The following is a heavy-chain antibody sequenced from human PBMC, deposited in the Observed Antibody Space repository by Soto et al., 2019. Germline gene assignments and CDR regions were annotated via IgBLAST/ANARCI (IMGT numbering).Heavy chain of an antibody. CDR3: ARASSSRLPNWFGP. CDR2: ISYDGSNK. J-gene: IGHJ5*02. Sequence: GGSLRLSCAASGFTFSSHAMHWVRQAPGKGLEWVAVISYDGSNKYYADSVKGRFTISRDNSKNTLYLQMNSLRAEDTAVYYCARASSSRLPNWFGPWGQGTLVTVSS. V-gene: IGHV3-30-3*01. CDR1: GFTFSSHA. D-gene: IGHD6-13*01.